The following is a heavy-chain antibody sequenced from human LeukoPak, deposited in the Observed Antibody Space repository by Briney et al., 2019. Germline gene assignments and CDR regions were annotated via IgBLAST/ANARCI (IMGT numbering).Heavy chain of an antibody. D-gene: IGHD2-2*01. CDR2: ISGSGGST. Sequence: GGSLRLSCAASGFTFSSYAMSWVRQAPGKGLEWVSAISGSGGSTYYADSVKGRFTISRDNSKNTLYLQMNSLRAEDTAVYYCARDISSSTSCYDYWGQGTLVTVSS. J-gene: IGHJ4*02. CDR1: GFTFSSYA. V-gene: IGHV3-23*01. CDR3: ARDISSSTSCYDY.